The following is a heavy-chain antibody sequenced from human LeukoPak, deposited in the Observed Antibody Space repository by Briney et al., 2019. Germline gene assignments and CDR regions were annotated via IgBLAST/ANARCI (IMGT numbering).Heavy chain of an antibody. CDR3: ARSGYPTMGDGMDV. CDR1: GYTFTGNY. V-gene: IGHV1-2*02. D-gene: IGHD5-24*01. CDR2: INPNSGGT. J-gene: IGHJ6*02. Sequence: GASVKVSCNASGYTFTGNYMPWVRHAPGQGLEWMGWINPNSGGTNYAQKFQGRVTMTRETSISTAYMELSRLRSDDTAVYYCARSGYPTMGDGMDVWGQGTTVTVSS.